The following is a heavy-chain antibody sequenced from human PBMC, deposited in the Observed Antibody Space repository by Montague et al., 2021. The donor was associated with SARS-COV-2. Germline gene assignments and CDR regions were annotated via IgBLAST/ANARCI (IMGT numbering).Heavy chain of an antibody. J-gene: IGHJ4*02. CDR3: ARLRQGEDHFDY. CDR1: GATTNTGTHY. V-gene: IGHV4-39*01. CDR2: VYYTGKT. D-gene: IGHD3-16*01. Sequence: SETLSLTCNVTGATTNTGTHYWGWIRQPPGEVLEWIGSVYYTGKTYYNPSLKSRVTVSVDTSNNYFSLILTSVTAADTAVYYCARLRQGEDHFDYWGRGTLVTVSS.